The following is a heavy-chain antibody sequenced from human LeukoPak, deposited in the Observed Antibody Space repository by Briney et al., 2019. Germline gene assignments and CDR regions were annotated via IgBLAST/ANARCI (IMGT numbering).Heavy chain of an antibody. CDR1: GYTLTELS. CDR3: ATDFRWGYCSSTSCSPPGY. CDR2: FDPEDGET. V-gene: IGHV1-24*01. Sequence: ASVKVSCKVSGYTLTELSMHWVRQAPGKGLEWMGGFDPEDGETIYAQKFQGRVTMTEDTSTDTAYMELGSPRSEDTTVYYCATDFRWGYCSSTSCSPPGYWGQGTLVTVSS. J-gene: IGHJ4*02. D-gene: IGHD2-2*01.